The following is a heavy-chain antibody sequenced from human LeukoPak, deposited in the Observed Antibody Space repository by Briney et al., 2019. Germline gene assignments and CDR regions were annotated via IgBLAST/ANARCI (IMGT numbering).Heavy chain of an antibody. CDR2: IYTSGST. CDR1: GGSFSSYY. CDR3: ARESSSSPLLMDV. D-gene: IGHD6-6*01. Sequence: SETLCLTCAVYGGSFSSYYWSWIRQPAGKGLEWIGRIYTSGSTNYNPSLKSRVTMSVDTSKNQFSLKLSSVTAADTAVYYCARESSSSPLLMDVWGKGTTVTVSS. V-gene: IGHV4-4*07. J-gene: IGHJ6*03.